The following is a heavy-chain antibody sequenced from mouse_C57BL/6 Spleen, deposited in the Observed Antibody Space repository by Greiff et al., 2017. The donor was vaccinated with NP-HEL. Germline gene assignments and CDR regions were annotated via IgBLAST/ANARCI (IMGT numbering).Heavy chain of an antibody. Sequence: QVQLKQSGAELVKPGASVKLSCKASGYTFTSYWMHWVKQRPGQGLEWIGMIHPNSGSTNYNEKFKSKATLTVDKSSSTAYMQLSSLTSEDSAVYYCARSGGTGAMDYWGQGTSVTVSS. CDR1: GYTFTSYW. V-gene: IGHV1-64*01. J-gene: IGHJ4*01. D-gene: IGHD4-1*01. CDR2: IHPNSGST. CDR3: ARSGGTGAMDY.